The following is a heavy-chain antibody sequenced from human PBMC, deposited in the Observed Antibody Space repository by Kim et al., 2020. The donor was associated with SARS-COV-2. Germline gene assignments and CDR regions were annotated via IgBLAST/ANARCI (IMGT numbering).Heavy chain of an antibody. Sequence: GGSLRLSCAASGFTFSSYAMSWVRQAPGKGLEWVSAISGSGGSTYYADSVKGRFTISRDNSKNTLYLQMNSLRAEDTAVYYCAKRQPLVSLIVGEGGFDYWGQGTLVTVSS. V-gene: IGHV3-23*01. J-gene: IGHJ4*02. CDR1: GFTFSSYA. CDR2: ISGSGGST. CDR3: AKRQPLVSLIVGEGGFDY. D-gene: IGHD1-26*01.